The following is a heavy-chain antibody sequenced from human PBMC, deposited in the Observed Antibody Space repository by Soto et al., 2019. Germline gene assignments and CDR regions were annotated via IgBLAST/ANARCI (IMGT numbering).Heavy chain of an antibody. Sequence: SETLSLTCTVSGGSNSSGGYYWSWIRQHPGKGLEWIGYIYYSGSTYYNPSLKSRVTISVDTSKNQFSLKLSSVTAADTAVYYCARGGVYYYDSSGFLHFDYWGQGTLVTVSS. V-gene: IGHV4-31*03. CDR3: ARGGVYYYDSSGFLHFDY. J-gene: IGHJ4*02. D-gene: IGHD3-22*01. CDR2: IYYSGST. CDR1: GGSNSSGGYY.